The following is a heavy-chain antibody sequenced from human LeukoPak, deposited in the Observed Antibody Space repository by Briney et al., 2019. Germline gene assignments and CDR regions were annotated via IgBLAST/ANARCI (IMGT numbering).Heavy chain of an antibody. CDR1: GFSLSTSGVG. V-gene: IGHV2-5*02. CDR2: IYWDGDK. Sequence: SGPTLVKPTQTLTLTCTFSGFSLSTSGVGVGWIRQPPGKALEWLALIYWDGDKRYRPSLKSRLTITKDTSKNQVVLTMTNMDPVDTATYYCAHSTLWFGESHFDYWGQGTLVTVSS. J-gene: IGHJ4*02. D-gene: IGHD3-10*01. CDR3: AHSTLWFGESHFDY.